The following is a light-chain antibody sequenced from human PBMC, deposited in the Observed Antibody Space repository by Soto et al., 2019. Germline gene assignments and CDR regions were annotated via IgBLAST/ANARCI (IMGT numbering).Light chain of an antibody. CDR2: DAT. Sequence: EIVFTQSPGTLSLSPGERTTLSCRAIQSVSNNYLAWYQHTPGQAPRLLTYDATSRPTGIPDRFRGSGSGTDFSLTISRLEPEDFAMYYCQQYGTSPHTFGQGTKVDIK. V-gene: IGKV3-20*01. CDR3: QQYGTSPHT. CDR1: QSVSNNY. J-gene: IGKJ2*01.